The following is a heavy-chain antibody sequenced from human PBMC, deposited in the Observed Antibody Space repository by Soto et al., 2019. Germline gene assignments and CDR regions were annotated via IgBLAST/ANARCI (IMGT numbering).Heavy chain of an antibody. J-gene: IGHJ4*02. CDR1: GGSFNGYH. CDR2: INPIGST. CDR3: ARGQRSGAYCDS. V-gene: IGHV4-34*01. Sequence: PSETLSLTCALYGGSFNGYHWNWIRQSPGRGLEWIGDINPIGSTKYNPSLKGRVAISLDTSRTQFSLKVSSVTPADTAVYYCARGQRSGAYCDSWAQGALVTVSS.